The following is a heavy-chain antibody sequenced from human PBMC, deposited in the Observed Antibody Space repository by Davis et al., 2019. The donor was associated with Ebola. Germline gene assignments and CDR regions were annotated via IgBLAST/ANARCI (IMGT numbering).Heavy chain of an antibody. D-gene: IGHD5-18*01. CDR2: ISSSSSYI. J-gene: IGHJ4*02. Sequence: PGGSLRLSCAASGFTFSSYSMNWVRQAPGKGLEWVSSISSSSSYIYYADSVKGRFTISRDNAKNSLYLQMNSLRAEDTAVYYCARYRGDTAMVVPFDYWGQGTLVTVSS. CDR1: GFTFSSYS. CDR3: ARYRGDTAMVVPFDY. V-gene: IGHV3-21*06.